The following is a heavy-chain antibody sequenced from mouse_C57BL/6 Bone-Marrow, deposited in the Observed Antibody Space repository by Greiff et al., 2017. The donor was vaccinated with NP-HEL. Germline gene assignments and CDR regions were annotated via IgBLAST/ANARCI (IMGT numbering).Heavy chain of an antibody. V-gene: IGHV1-62-2*01. CDR1: GYTFTGYI. CDR2: IYPGSGSK. J-gene: IGHJ3*01. Sequence: VQLQQSGAELVKPGASVKLSCKASGYTFTGYIIHWVKQRPGQGLEWIGGIYPGSGSKKYNEKVKDKATLTADKSSSTVYMELSRLTSEDAEVYFCARHENCDWFAYWGQGALVTVSA. CDR3: ARHENCDWFAY. D-gene: IGHD4-1*01.